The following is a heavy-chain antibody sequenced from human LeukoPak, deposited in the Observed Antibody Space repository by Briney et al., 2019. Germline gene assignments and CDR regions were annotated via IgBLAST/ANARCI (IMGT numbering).Heavy chain of an antibody. CDR1: GGSISSGGYY. CDR3: ARDVNYYDSSGYPLP. CDR2: INHSGST. D-gene: IGHD3-22*01. Sequence: SETLSLTCTVSGGSISSGGYYWSWIRQPPGKGLEWIGEINHSGSTNYNPSLKSRVTISVDTSKNQFSLKLSFVTAADTAVYYCARDVNYYDSSGYPLPWGQRTLVTVSS. J-gene: IGHJ5*02. V-gene: IGHV4-39*07.